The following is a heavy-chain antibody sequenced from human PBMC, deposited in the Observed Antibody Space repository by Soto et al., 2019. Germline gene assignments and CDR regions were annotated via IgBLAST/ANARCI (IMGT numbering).Heavy chain of an antibody. CDR3: ARPDEGGYSSNHHYYYALDV. Sequence: SVKVSCKASGGTFRSYSISWVRQAPVQGLEWMGGIIPIFDITNYAQKFQGRVTITADESTSTAYMELSSLGSDDTAVYYCARPDEGGYSSNHHYYYALDVWGQGTTVTVSS. CDR1: GGTFRSYS. J-gene: IGHJ6*02. CDR2: IIPIFDIT. V-gene: IGHV1-69*01. D-gene: IGHD3-22*01.